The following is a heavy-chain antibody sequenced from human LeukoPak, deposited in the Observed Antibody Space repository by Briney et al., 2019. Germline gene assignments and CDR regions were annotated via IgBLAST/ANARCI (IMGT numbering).Heavy chain of an antibody. CDR3: AGGIGYGGKSFPDY. J-gene: IGHJ4*02. CDR1: GFTFSSYE. Sequence: GGSLRLSCAASGFTFSSYEMNWVRQAPGKGLEWVSYISSSGSTIYYADSVKGRFTISRDNAKNSLYLQMNSLRAEDTAVYYCAGGIGYGGKSFPDYWGQGTLVTVSS. D-gene: IGHD4-23*01. V-gene: IGHV3-48*03. CDR2: ISSSGSTI.